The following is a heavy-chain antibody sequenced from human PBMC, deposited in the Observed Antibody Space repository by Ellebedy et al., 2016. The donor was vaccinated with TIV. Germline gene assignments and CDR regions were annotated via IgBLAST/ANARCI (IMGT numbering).Heavy chain of an antibody. CDR3: AKDLNYYDTSGYDWYFDC. CDR2: ISWRGHYI. V-gene: IGHV3-9*01. J-gene: IGHJ4*02. D-gene: IGHD3-22*01. Sequence: GGSLRLSXAASGFTFADYAMHWVRQAPGKGLEWVSGISWRGHYIGYADSVRGRFTISRDNAKNSLYLQMNSLRPEDTALYYCAKDLNYYDTSGYDWYFDCWGQGSLVTVSS. CDR1: GFTFADYA.